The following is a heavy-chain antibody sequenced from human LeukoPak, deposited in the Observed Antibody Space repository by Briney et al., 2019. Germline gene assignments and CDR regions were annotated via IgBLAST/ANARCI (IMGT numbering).Heavy chain of an antibody. V-gene: IGHV1-2*02. J-gene: IGHJ6*03. CDR1: GYTFTGYY. D-gene: IGHD6-13*01. Sequence: GASVKVSCKASGYTFTGYYMHWVRQAPGQGLGWMGWINPNSGVTNYAQKLQGRVTMTTDTSTSTAYMELRSLRSDDTAVYYCARVQRYSSSWYALSYYYYYMDVWGKGTTVTVSS. CDR3: ARVQRYSSSWYALSYYYYYMDV. CDR2: INPNSGVT.